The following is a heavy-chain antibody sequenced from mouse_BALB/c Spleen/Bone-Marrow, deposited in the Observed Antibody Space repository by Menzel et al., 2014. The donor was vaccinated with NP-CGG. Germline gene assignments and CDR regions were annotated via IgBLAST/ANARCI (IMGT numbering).Heavy chain of an antibody. V-gene: IGHV2-9*02. D-gene: IGHD2-2*01. J-gene: IGHJ4*01. CDR1: GFSLTSYG. CDR2: IWAGGST. CDR3: ARDRGFGYDRTMDY. Sequence: VKLMESGPGLVAPSQSLSITCTVSGFSLTSYGVHWVRQPPGEGLEWLGVIWAGGSTNYNSALMSRLSISKDNSKSQVFLKMNSLQTDDTAMYFCARDRGFGYDRTMDYWGQGTSVTVSS.